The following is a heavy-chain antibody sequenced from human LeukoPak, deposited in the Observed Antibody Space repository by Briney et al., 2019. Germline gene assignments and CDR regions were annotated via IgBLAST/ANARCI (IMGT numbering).Heavy chain of an antibody. CDR1: GFTFSSYS. V-gene: IGHV3-21*01. D-gene: IGHD3-22*01. J-gene: IGHJ4*02. CDR3: AKDRVSVYYYDSSGYYYFDY. Sequence: GGSLRLSCAASGFTFSSYSMNWVRQAPGKGLEWVSTISSSSRYIYFADSVKGRFTISRDNAKNSLYLQMNSLRAEDTAVYYCAKDRVSVYYYDSSGYYYFDYWGQGTLVTVSS. CDR2: ISSSSRYI.